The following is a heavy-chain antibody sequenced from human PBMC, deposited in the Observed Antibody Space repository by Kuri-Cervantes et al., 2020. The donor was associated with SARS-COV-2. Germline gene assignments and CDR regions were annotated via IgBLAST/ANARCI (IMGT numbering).Heavy chain of an antibody. CDR2: IRYDGSNK. CDR1: GFTFSSYG. V-gene: IGHV3-30*02. Sequence: GESLKISCAASGFTFSSYGMHWVRQAPGKGLEWVAFIRYDGSNKYYADSVKGRFTISRDNSKNTLYLQVNSLRAEDTAVYYCAKDHRGGKVDYWGQGTLVTVSS. J-gene: IGHJ4*02. CDR3: AKDHRGGKVDY.